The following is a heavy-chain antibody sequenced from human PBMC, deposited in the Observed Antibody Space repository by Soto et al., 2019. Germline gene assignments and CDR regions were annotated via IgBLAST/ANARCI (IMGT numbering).Heavy chain of an antibody. CDR1: GYTFSSYW. CDR3: ASVGCSGGNCYPSDAPQD. D-gene: IGHD2-15*01. V-gene: IGHV5-51*01. J-gene: IGHJ4*01. Sequence: VESLKISCKGSGYTFSSYWIGWVRQVPWKGLEWMGIIYPGDSDARYSPSFQGQVTISADKSLTTAYMQWNSLRASDSGIYYCASVGCSGGNCYPSDAPQDWGHGTKVIVSA. CDR2: IYPGDSDA.